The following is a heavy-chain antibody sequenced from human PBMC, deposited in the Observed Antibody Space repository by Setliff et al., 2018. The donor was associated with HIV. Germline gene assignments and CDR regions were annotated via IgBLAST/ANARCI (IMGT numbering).Heavy chain of an antibody. Sequence: SETLSLTCTVSGGSISSSSYYWGWIRQPPGKGLEWIGSIYYSGTTYYNPSLKSRVTISVDKSKNQFSLKLSSVTAADTAVYYCARQGSSGLGYAFDIWGQGTMVTVSS. CDR1: GGSISSSSYY. J-gene: IGHJ3*02. CDR3: ARQGSSGLGYAFDI. D-gene: IGHD6-19*01. CDR2: IYYSGTT. V-gene: IGHV4-39*01.